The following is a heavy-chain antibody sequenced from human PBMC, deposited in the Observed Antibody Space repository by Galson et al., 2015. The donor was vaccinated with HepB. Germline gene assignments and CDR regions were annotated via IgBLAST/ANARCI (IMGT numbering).Heavy chain of an antibody. D-gene: IGHD2-2*01. CDR3: ATLLGPYCSSTSCYGGNWFDP. Sequence: SLRLSCAASGFTFSSYWMNWVRQAPGKGLVWVSRINSDGSSTSYADSVKGRFTISRDNAKNTLYLQMNSLRAEDTAVYYCATLLGPYCSSTSCYGGNWFDPWGQGTLVTVSS. J-gene: IGHJ5*02. V-gene: IGHV3-74*01. CDR1: GFTFSSYW. CDR2: INSDGSST.